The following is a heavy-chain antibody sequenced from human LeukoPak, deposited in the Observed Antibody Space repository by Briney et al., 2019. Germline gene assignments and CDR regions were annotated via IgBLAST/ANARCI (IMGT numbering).Heavy chain of an antibody. CDR2: IYPGGTT. J-gene: IGHJ4*02. CDR1: GGSISSYF. V-gene: IGHV4-59*08. D-gene: IGHD1-26*01. CDR3: ARQVGSSRIDY. Sequence: SETLSLTCTVSGGSISSYFWTWIRQPAGKGLEWIGYIYPGGTTSYNPSLTSRVTISLDRSRSQFSLKLSSVTAADTAVYYCARQVGSSRIDYWGQGTLVTVSS.